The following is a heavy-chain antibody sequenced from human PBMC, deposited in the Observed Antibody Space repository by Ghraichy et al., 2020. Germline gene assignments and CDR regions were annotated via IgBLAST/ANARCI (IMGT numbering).Heavy chain of an antibody. CDR1: GFTFSSYA. J-gene: IGHJ4*02. Sequence: GGSLRLSCAASGFTFSSYAMSWVRQAPGKGLEWVSAISGSGGSTYYADSVKGRFTISRDNSKNTLYLQMNSLRAEDTAVYYCAKDLLRRITMVRGVMELPMFWGQGTLVTVSS. V-gene: IGHV3-23*01. D-gene: IGHD3-10*01. CDR2: ISGSGGST. CDR3: AKDLLRRITMVRGVMELPMF.